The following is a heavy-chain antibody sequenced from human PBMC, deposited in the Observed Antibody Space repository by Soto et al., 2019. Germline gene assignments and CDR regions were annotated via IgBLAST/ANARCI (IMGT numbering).Heavy chain of an antibody. CDR2: IWYDGSNK. J-gene: IGHJ4*02. CDR3: ARDYYDYVWGSLAYYFDY. V-gene: IGHV3-33*01. D-gene: IGHD3-16*01. CDR1: GFTFSSYG. Sequence: GGSLRLSCAASGFTFSSYGMHWVRQAPGKGLEWVAVIWYDGSNKYYADSVKGRFTISRDNSKNTLYLQMNSLRAEDTAVYYCARDYYDYVWGSLAYYFDYWGQGTLVTVSS.